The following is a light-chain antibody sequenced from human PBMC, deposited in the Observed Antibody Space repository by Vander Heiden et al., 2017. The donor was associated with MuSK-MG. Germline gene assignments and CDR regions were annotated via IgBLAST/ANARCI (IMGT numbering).Light chain of an antibody. CDR1: QSVGTY. V-gene: IGKV3D-11*02. CDR3: QQRTNGHLMST. CDR2: DAS. J-gene: IGKJ2*01. Sequence: ESVLTQSPATLSLSPGERATLSCRASQSVGTYLAWYQQKPGQAPRLLIYDASKRATGIPARFSGSGYGTDFTLIISSREPEDFALYYCQQRTNGHLMSTFGQGTKLEIK.